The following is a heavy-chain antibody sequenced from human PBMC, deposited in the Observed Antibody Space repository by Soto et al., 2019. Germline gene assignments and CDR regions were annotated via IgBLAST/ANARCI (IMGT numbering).Heavy chain of an antibody. V-gene: IGHV4-61*08. CDR3: ARLGHDYSNYGVGYYYYMDV. Sequence: SETLSLTCTVSGASLKTGGNYWSWLRQQPVKGQEWIGYIYYSGSTNYNPSFKSRVTISVDTSKNQFSLKLSSVTAADTAVYYCARLGHDYSNYGVGYYYYMDVWGKGTTVTVSS. D-gene: IGHD4-4*01. CDR1: GASLKTGGNY. CDR2: IYYSGST. J-gene: IGHJ6*03.